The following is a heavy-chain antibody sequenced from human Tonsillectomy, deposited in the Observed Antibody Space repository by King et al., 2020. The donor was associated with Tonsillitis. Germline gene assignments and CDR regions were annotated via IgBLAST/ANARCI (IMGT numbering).Heavy chain of an antibody. CDR3: ARTAGIAAAGTFLDY. CDR2: IDPSDSYT. J-gene: IGHJ4*02. Sequence: QLVQSGAEVKKPGESLRTSCKGSGYSFTTYWITWVRQMPGKGLEWMGTIDPSDSYTNYSPSFQGHVTISADKSINTAYLQWSSLKASDTAMYYCARTAGIAAAGTFLDYWGQGTLVTVSS. CDR1: GYSFTTYW. D-gene: IGHD6-13*01. V-gene: IGHV5-10-1*03.